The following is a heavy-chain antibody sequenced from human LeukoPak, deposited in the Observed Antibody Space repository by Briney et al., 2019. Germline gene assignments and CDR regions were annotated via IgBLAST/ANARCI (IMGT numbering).Heavy chain of an antibody. Sequence: GRSLRLSCAASGFTFSSYGMHWVRQAPGKGLEWVAVIWYDGSNKYYADSVKGRFTISRDNSKNTLYLQMNSLRAEDTAVYYCARDIRRYGSGWYEVYWGQGTLVTVSS. V-gene: IGHV3-33*01. CDR2: IWYDGSNK. J-gene: IGHJ4*02. CDR3: ARDIRRYGSGWYEVY. D-gene: IGHD6-19*01. CDR1: GFTFSSYG.